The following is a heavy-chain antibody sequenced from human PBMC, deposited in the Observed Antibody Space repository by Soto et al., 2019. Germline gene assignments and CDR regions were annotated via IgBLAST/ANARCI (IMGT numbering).Heavy chain of an antibody. CDR3: AMVDVYVTPSPQDV. D-gene: IGHD3-16*01. J-gene: IGHJ6*02. Sequence: QVQLVQSGAEVKNPGASVKVSCKASGYRFTSYGIGWVRQAPGQGLEWMGWINAYNGNTNYAQNLQGRVTLTTDTSTCTAYMELRSLRSNDTAVYYCAMVDVYVTPSPQDVWGQGTTVTVSS. CDR2: INAYNGNT. CDR1: GYRFTSYG. V-gene: IGHV1-18*01.